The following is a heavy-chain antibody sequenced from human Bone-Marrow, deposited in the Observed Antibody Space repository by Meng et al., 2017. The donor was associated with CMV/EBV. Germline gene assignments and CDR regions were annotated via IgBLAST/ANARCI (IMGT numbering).Heavy chain of an antibody. CDR2: TYYRSRWYN. V-gene: IGHV6-1*01. J-gene: IGHJ4*02. CDR1: GDSVSGSSAI. CDR3: TRSDGRNHFDY. D-gene: IGHD1-26*01. Sequence: ISGDSVSGSSAIWHWIRQYPSRGLEWLGRTYYRSRWYNDYAVSVKSRIIITPDTSKNHFSLQLNSVTPEDTAIYYCTRSDGRNHFDYWGLGALVTVSS.